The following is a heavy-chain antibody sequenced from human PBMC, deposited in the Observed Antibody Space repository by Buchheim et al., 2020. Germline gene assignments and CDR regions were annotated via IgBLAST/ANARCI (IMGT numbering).Heavy chain of an antibody. Sequence: QVRLEESGGGLVKPGGSLRLSCTASGFIFSDYYMNWIRQVPGKGLEWISYISSSGSFTKYAASVEGRFTVSRDNAKNSLYLEMHSLRVEDAGIYYCARLQGFKSMSGDWFDPWGQGTL. J-gene: IGHJ5*02. CDR3: ARLQGFKSMSGDWFDP. V-gene: IGHV3-11*05. CDR2: ISSSGSFT. CDR1: GFIFSDYY.